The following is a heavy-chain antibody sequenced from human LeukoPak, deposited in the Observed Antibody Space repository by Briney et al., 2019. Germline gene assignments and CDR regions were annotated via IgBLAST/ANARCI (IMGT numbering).Heavy chain of an antibody. Sequence: GGSLRLSCAASGFTFSSYAMHWVRQAPGKGLEWVAVIWYDGGNKYYADSVKGRFTISRDNPKNTLYLQMNSLRAEDTAVYYCARGYYYGSGSYYPPPYCFDYWGQGTLVTVSS. J-gene: IGHJ4*02. D-gene: IGHD3-10*01. CDR3: ARGYYYGSGSYYPPPYCFDY. CDR1: GFTFSSYA. CDR2: IWYDGGNK. V-gene: IGHV3-33*08.